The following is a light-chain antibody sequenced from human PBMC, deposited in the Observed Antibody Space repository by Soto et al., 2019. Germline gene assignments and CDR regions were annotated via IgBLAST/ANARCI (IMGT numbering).Light chain of an antibody. J-gene: IGKJ1*01. CDR1: QSLTNY. CDR2: GAS. V-gene: IGKV3-20*01. CDR3: QQYGSTPRT. Sequence: EIVLTQSPGTLSLSPGEGATLSCRASQSLTNYLAWYQHKPGQAPRLLIYGASSRATGIPDRFSGSGSGTDFTLTISRLEPEDFAVYYCQQYGSTPRTFGQGTKVEMK.